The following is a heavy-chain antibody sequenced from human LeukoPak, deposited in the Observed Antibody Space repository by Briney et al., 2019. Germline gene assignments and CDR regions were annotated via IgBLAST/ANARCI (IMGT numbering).Heavy chain of an antibody. CDR2: INPNSGGT. J-gene: IGHJ4*02. Sequence: EASVKVSCKASGYTFTGYYMHWVRQAPGQGLEWMGWINPNSGGTNYAQKFQGRVTMTRDTSISTAYMELSRLRSDDTAVYYCAREVAAAGSQYFDYWGQGTLVTVSS. V-gene: IGHV1-2*02. D-gene: IGHD6-13*01. CDR3: AREVAAAGSQYFDY. CDR1: GYTFTGYY.